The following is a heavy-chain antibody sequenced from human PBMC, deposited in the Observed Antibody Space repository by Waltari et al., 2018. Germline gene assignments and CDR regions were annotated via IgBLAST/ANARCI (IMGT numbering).Heavy chain of an antibody. CDR3: VRGVYAFDY. Sequence: EVHLVESGGGLVQPGGSLRLSCAASGFTFSSYWMTWVRQAPGKGLEWVAYMKEDGSEIYYVDSVKGRFTISRDNAKNSLYLQMNSLRVEDTAVYYCVRGVYAFDYWGQGTLVFVSS. V-gene: IGHV3-7*01. CDR1: GFTFSSYW. D-gene: IGHD2-8*01. J-gene: IGHJ4*02. CDR2: MKEDGSEI.